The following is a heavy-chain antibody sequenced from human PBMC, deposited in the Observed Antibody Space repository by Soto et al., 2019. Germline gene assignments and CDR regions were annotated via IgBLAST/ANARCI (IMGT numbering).Heavy chain of an antibody. CDR1: GLTFSSYG. D-gene: IGHD5-18*01. CDR3: ARGLWSFDY. J-gene: IGHJ4*02. V-gene: IGHV3-33*01. Sequence: QVQLVESGGGVVQPGRSLRLSCAASGLTFSSYGMHWVRQAPGKGLEWVALIWYDGSNKYYADSVKGRFTISRDNSKNTLFLQMNSLRAEDTAVYYFARGLWSFDYWGPGTLVTVSS. CDR2: IWYDGSNK.